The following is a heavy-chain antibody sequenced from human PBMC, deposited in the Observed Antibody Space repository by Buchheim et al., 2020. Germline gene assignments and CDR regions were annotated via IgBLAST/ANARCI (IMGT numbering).Heavy chain of an antibody. CDR2: INHSGST. Sequence: QVQLQESGPGMVKPSGTLSLTCAVSGGSISSSNWWSWVRQPPGKGLEWIGEINHSGSTNYNPSLKSRVTTSIDKSKTQLSLKLSSVTAADTAVYYCAGQGIAVAGTKEDYWGQGTL. J-gene: IGHJ4*02. D-gene: IGHD6-13*01. CDR3: AGQGIAVAGTKEDY. V-gene: IGHV4-4*02. CDR1: GGSISSSNW.